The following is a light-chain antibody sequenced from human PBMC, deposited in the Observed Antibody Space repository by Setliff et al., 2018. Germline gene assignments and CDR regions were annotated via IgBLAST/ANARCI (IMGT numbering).Light chain of an antibody. CDR1: SSDVWSYNL. V-gene: IGLV2-23*02. J-gene: IGLJ2*01. Sequence: QSALAQPASVSGSPGQSITISCTGTSSDVWSYNLVSWYQQFPGKAPKLMIYEVSKRPSGVSNRFSGSKSGNTASLTISGLQAEDEADYYCCSYAGSRTYVIFGGGTKVTVL. CDR3: CSYAGSRTYVI. CDR2: EVS.